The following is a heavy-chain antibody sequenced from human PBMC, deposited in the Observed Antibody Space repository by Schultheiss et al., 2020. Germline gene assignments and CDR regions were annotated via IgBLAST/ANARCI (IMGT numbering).Heavy chain of an antibody. D-gene: IGHD2/OR15-2a*01. Sequence: SETLSLTCAVYGGSFSGYYWSWIRQPPGKGLEWIGEINHSGSTNYNPSLKSRVTISADTSKNQFSLKLNSVTAADTAMYYCARAMKPKRSSMDYWGQGTLVTVSS. CDR3: ARAMKPKRSSMDY. CDR2: INHSGST. V-gene: IGHV4-34*01. J-gene: IGHJ4*02. CDR1: GGSFSGYY.